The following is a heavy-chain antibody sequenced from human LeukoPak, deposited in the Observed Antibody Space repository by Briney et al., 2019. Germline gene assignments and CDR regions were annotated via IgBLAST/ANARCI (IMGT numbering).Heavy chain of an antibody. J-gene: IGHJ3*02. CDR2: INPSGGST. D-gene: IGHD4-11*01. Sequence: ASVKVSCKASGYTFTSYYMHWVRQAPGQGLEWMGIINPSGGSTSYAQKFQGRVTMTEDTSTDTAYMELSSLRSEDTAVYYCATASTSRHAFDIWGQGTMVTVSS. CDR3: ATASTSRHAFDI. V-gene: IGHV1-46*01. CDR1: GYTFTSYY.